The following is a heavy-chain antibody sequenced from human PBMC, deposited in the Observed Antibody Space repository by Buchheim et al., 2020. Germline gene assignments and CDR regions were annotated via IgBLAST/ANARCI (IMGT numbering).Heavy chain of an antibody. Sequence: EVPLVESGGGLVQPGGSLRLSCAASGFTFSDYWMTWVRQAPGKGLEWVANINRDGSEKNYVDSVKGRFTISRDNAKISLNLQMNSLRAEDTAVYYCAREGREQPIDYWGQGTL. CDR3: AREGREQPIDY. D-gene: IGHD1-26*01. CDR1: GFTFSDYW. V-gene: IGHV3-7*01. J-gene: IGHJ4*02. CDR2: INRDGSEK.